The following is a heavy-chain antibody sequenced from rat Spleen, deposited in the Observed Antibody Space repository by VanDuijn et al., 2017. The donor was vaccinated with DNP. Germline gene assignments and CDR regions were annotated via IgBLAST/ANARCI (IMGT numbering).Heavy chain of an antibody. J-gene: IGHJ2*01. CDR2: ISYEGITT. D-gene: IGHD1-11*01. Sequence: EVRLVESGGGLVQPGRSMRLSCAASGFTFSDYFMAWVRQTPRKGLEWVASISYEGITTYYGDSVKGRFTLSRDNAKNTQYLQMDSLRSEDTATYYCARGNYGGYSDYFDYWGQGVMVTVSS. CDR3: ARGNYGGYSDYFDY. CDR1: GFTFSDYF. V-gene: IGHV5-22*01.